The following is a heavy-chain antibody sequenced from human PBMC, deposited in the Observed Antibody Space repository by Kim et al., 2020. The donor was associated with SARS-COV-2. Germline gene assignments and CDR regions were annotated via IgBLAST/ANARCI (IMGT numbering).Heavy chain of an antibody. Sequence: SETLSLTCTVSGGSISSGGYYWSWIRQHPGKGLEWIGYIYYSGCTYYNPSLKSRVTISVDTSKNQFSLKLSSVTAADTAVYYCARGQGLITMIVVVVGAFDYWGQGTLVTVSS. CDR2: IYYSGCT. V-gene: IGHV4-31*03. CDR3: ARGQGLITMIVVVVGAFDY. D-gene: IGHD3-22*01. CDR1: GGSISSGGYY. J-gene: IGHJ4*02.